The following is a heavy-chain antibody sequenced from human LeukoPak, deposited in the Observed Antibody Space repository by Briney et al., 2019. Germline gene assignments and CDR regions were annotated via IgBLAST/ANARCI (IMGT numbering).Heavy chain of an antibody. D-gene: IGHD2-15*01. CDR3: ARELNHWSGGSCYSNWFDP. V-gene: IGHV3-33*01. J-gene: IGHJ5*02. CDR2: IWYDGSNK. Sequence: GGSLRLSCAASGFTFSSYGMHWVRQAPGKGLEWVAVIWYDGSNKYYADSVKGRFTISRDNSKNTLYLQMNSLRAEDTSVYYCARELNHWSGGSCYSNWFDPWGQGTLVTVSS. CDR1: GFTFSSYG.